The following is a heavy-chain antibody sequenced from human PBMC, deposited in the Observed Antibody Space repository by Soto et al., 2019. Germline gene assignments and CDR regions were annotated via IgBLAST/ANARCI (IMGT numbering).Heavy chain of an antibody. CDR3: ERDVSSGWRNYYYFYGMDV. CDR2: ISYDGSNK. J-gene: IGHJ6*02. D-gene: IGHD6-19*01. V-gene: IGHV3-30-3*01. CDR1: GFTFSSYA. Sequence: QVQLVESGGGVVQPGRSLRLSCAASGFTFSSYAMHWVRQAPGKGLEWVAVISYDGSNKYYAGSVKGRFTISRDNSKNTLDLQMNSLGAEDTAVYYCERDVSSGWRNYYYFYGMDVWGQGTTVTVSS.